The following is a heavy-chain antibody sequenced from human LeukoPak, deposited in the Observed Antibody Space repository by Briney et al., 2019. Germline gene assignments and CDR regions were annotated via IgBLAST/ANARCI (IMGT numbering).Heavy chain of an antibody. J-gene: IGHJ4*02. CDR1: RFAFSSYT. CDR2: ISGSGDST. CDR3: AKPARDDYGDYFLDY. Sequence: SGGSLRLSCAASRFAFSSYTMTWVRQAPGKGLEWVSGISGSGDSTYYADSVKGRFTIPRDNSKNTLYLQMNSLRVEDTAVYYCAKPARDDYGDYFLDYWGQGTLVTVSS. V-gene: IGHV3-23*01. D-gene: IGHD4-17*01.